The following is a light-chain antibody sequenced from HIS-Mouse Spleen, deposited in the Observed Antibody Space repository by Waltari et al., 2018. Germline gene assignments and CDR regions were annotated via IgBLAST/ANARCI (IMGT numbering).Light chain of an antibody. CDR3: QQRSNWPL. J-gene: IGKJ2*01. CDR1: QSVSSY. CDR2: DAS. V-gene: IGKV3-11*01. Sequence: EIVLTQSPATLSLSPGERATLSCRASQSVSSYLAWYQQKPGQAPRLLIHDASNRATGIPARFSGSVSGTDFTLTISSLEPEDFAVYYCQQRSNWPLFGQGTKLEIK.